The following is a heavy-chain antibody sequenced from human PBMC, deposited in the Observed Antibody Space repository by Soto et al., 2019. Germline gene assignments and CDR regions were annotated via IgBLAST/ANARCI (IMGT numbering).Heavy chain of an antibody. CDR3: ARVRGWGHYSYGMDV. Sequence: PSETLSLTCTVSGGSVSSGSYYWSWIRQPPGKGLEWIGYIYYSGSTNYNPSLKSRVTISVDTSKNQFSLKLSSVTAADTAVYYCARVRGWGHYSYGMDVWAQGIRVTVAS. J-gene: IGHJ6*02. CDR2: IYYSGST. D-gene: IGHD6-19*01. V-gene: IGHV4-61*01. CDR1: GGSVSSGSYY.